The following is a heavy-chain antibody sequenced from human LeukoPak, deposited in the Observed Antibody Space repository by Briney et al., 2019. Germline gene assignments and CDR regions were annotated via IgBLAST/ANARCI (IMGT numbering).Heavy chain of an antibody. Sequence: SETLSLTCIVSGGSISSSNYYWGWIRQSPGKGLEWIGSMDYTGETYYSPTLQSRVTISVDTPRNKFSLNLHSMTAADTAVYYCVKSGTLLREGFNYWGQGTLVTVSS. J-gene: IGHJ4*02. D-gene: IGHD1-1*01. V-gene: IGHV4-39*01. CDR2: MDYTGET. CDR1: GGSISSSNYY. CDR3: VKSGTLLREGFNY.